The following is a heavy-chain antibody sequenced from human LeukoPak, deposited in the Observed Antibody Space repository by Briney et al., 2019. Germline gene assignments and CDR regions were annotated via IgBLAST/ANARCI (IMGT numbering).Heavy chain of an antibody. J-gene: IGHJ5*02. Sequence: PSETLSLTCTVSGGSISSYYWSWIRQPPGKGLEWIGYIYYSGSTNYNPSLESRVTISVDTSKNQFFLKLSSVTAADTAVYHCARSGTVYYDFWSGYYPNWFDPWGQGTLVTVSS. D-gene: IGHD3-3*01. CDR3: ARSGTVYYDFWSGYYPNWFDP. CDR1: GGSISSYY. CDR2: IYYSGST. V-gene: IGHV4-59*01.